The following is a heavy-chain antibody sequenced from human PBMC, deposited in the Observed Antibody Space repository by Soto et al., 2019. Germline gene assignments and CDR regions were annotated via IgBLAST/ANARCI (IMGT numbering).Heavy chain of an antibody. D-gene: IGHD5-12*01. J-gene: IGHJ5*02. V-gene: IGHV4-59*08. Sequence: QVQLQESGPRLVKPSETLSLTCTVSGGSISSYFWSWIRQPPGKGLEWIGYMSDSGSTKYNPSLKSRVTISIDTSKNQFSLKLSSVTAADTAVYYCARHKFYEVLNGHWFDPWGQGTLVTVSS. CDR3: ARHKFYEVLNGHWFDP. CDR1: GGSISSYF. CDR2: MSDSGST.